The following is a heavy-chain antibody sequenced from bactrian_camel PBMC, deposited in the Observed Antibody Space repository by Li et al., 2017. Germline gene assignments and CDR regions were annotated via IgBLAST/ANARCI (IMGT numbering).Heavy chain of an antibody. CDR3: VTSPRWGGSVCSSYS. CDR1: GHTYGCAC. V-gene: IGHV3-3*01. J-gene: IGHJ6*01. Sequence: VQLVESGGGAVQAGGSLRLSCVVSGHTYGCACVGWFSQAPGKERLGIATINTCTRLTNYDQSVRDRITISQDSAKDTVSLQMNSLKPEDTAMYSCVTSPRWGGSVCSSYSRGQGTQVTVS. D-gene: IGHD3*01. CDR2: INTCTRLT.